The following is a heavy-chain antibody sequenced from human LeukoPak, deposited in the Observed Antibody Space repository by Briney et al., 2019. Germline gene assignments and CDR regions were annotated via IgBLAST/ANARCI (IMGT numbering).Heavy chain of an antibody. J-gene: IGHJ4*02. Sequence: GGSLRLSCAASGFSFSNYAMSWVRQAPGKGLEWLSAIRGSPTKTYYADSVEGRFTVSRDDSKNTLYLQMNSLRDEDTALYYRATGAMGQGSNVDYWGQGTLVTVSS. CDR2: IRGSPTKT. CDR3: ATGAMGQGSNVDY. V-gene: IGHV3-23*01. CDR1: GFSFSNYA. D-gene: IGHD3-10*01.